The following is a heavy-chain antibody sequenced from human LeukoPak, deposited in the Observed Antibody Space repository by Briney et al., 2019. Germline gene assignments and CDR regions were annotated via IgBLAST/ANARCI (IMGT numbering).Heavy chain of an antibody. J-gene: IGHJ6*02. D-gene: IGHD1-26*01. Sequence: SETLSLTCTVSGGSISSYYWSWIRQPPGKGLEWIGYIYYSGSTNYNPSLKSRVTISVDTSKNQFSLKLSSVTAADTAVYYCARDRANYYYYGMDVWGQGTTVTVSS. V-gene: IGHV4-59*01. CDR1: GGSISSYY. CDR3: ARDRANYYYYGMDV. CDR2: IYYSGST.